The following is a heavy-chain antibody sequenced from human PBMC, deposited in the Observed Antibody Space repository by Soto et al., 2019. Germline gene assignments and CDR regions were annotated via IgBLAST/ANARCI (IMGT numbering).Heavy chain of an antibody. Sequence: PGGSLRLSCAASGFSFDDFTMHWVRQAPGKGLEWVSLINWDGTATYYSDSVKGRFTVSRDNRKNSLYLQMNRLGPEDTALYFCTKDFCSRTNCYRAPLLYHYYGMDVWGQGTTVTVSS. V-gene: IGHV3-43*01. J-gene: IGHJ6*02. D-gene: IGHD2-2*01. CDR3: TKDFCSRTNCYRAPLLYHYYGMDV. CDR1: GFSFDDFT. CDR2: INWDGTAT.